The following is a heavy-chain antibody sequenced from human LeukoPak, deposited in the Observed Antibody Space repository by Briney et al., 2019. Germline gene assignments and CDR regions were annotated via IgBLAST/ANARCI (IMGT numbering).Heavy chain of an antibody. CDR3: ARGEEHGSGTVHFDY. V-gene: IGHV4-4*02. D-gene: IGHD3-10*01. CDR2: IYHGGGT. Sequence: SETLSLTCAVSGASISSSHWWSWVRQPPRKGLEWIGEIYHGGGTTCNPPPKGRVTIPLDRSNNQFSLRLTSVTTAATAVYYCARGEEHGSGTVHFDYWGQGTVVTVSS. CDR1: GASISSSHW. J-gene: IGHJ4*02.